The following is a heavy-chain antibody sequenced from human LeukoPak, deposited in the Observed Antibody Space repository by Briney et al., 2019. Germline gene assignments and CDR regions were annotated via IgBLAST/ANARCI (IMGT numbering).Heavy chain of an antibody. V-gene: IGHV4-30-2*01. Sequence: SQTLSLTCTVSGGSISSGGYYWSWIRQPPGKGLEWIGYIYHSGSTYYNPSLKSRVTISVDRSKNQFSLKLSSVTAADTAVYYCARDAVAACDYWGQGTLVTVSS. CDR3: ARDAVAACDY. CDR1: GGSISSGGYY. D-gene: IGHD2-21*01. J-gene: IGHJ4*02. CDR2: IYHSGST.